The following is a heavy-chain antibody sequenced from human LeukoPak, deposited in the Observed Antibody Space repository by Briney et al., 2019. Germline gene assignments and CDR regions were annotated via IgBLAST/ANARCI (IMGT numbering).Heavy chain of an antibody. CDR1: GGSISSYY. D-gene: IGHD6-6*01. CDR3: AREGGIAARLSYYYYMDV. V-gene: IGHV4-4*07. J-gene: IGHJ6*03. CDR2: IYTSGST. Sequence: SETLSLTCTVSGGSISSYYWSWIRQPAGKGLEWIGRIYTSGSTNYNPSLKSRVTMSVDTSKNQFSLKLSSVTAADTAVYYCAREGGIAARLSYYYYMDVWGKGTTVTVSS.